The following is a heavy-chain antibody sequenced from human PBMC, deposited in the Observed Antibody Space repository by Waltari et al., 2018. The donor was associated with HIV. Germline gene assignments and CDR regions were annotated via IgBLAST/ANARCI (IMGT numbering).Heavy chain of an antibody. CDR1: GGSVSSSSYF. CDR2: IYYTGRA. J-gene: IGHJ2*01. D-gene: IGHD1-26*01. V-gene: IGHV4-39*01. CDR3: ARHALRVGAAYWNFDL. Sequence: QLQLQESGPGLVKPSETLSLTCTVSGGSVSSSSYFWGWIRQPPGKGLEWVGRIYYTGRAYYSQSLRIRVTISVDTSKNQFSLKVTSVTAADTAVYYGARHALRVGAAYWNFDLWGRGTLVTVSS.